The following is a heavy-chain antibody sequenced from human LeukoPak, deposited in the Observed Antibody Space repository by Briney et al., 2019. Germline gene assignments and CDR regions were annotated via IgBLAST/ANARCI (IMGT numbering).Heavy chain of an antibody. D-gene: IGHD3-22*01. J-gene: IGHJ6*03. CDR2: IYYSGNS. CDR3: ARTSALYRYDNSGSYYYYYMDA. V-gene: IGHV4-59*08. Sequence: SETLSLTCTVSGGSISGYYWSWIRQPPGKGLQWIGYIYYSGNSEYNLSLKSRVSISLDTSRNRFSLELRSVTAADTATYYCARTSALYRYDNSGSYYYYYMDAWGKGTTVAVSS. CDR1: GGSISGYY.